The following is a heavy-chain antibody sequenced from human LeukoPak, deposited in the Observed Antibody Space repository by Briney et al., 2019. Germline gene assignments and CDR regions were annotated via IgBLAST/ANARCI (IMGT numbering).Heavy chain of an antibody. Sequence: PGGSLRLSCAASGFTFSSYSMNWVRQAPGKGLEWVSAIHYTSSPTFYADSVKGRFTTSRDNSRNTLYPQMDSLSAEDTAVYFCAKQLGYQLPLDYWGQGTLVTVSS. CDR2: IHYTSSPT. CDR1: GFTFSSYS. J-gene: IGHJ4*02. D-gene: IGHD2-2*01. CDR3: AKQLGYQLPLDY. V-gene: IGHV3-23*01.